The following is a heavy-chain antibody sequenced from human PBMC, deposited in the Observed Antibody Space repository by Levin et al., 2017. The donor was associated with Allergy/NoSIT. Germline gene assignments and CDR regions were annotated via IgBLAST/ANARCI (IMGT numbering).Heavy chain of an antibody. CDR1: GFTFSSYE. J-gene: IGHJ4*02. CDR2: ISSSGTII. V-gene: IGHV3-48*03. D-gene: IGHD6-19*01. Sequence: QPGGSLRLSCAASGFTFSSYEMNWVRQAPGKGLEWVSYISSSGTIINYADSVKGRFTISRDNAKNSLYLQMNSLRGEDTAVYYCAKTAVSGTGGDYWGQGTLVTVSS. CDR3: AKTAVSGTGGDY.